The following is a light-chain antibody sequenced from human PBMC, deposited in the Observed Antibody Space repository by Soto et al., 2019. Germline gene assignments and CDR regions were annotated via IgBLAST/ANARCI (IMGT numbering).Light chain of an antibody. J-gene: IGLJ1*01. CDR1: SSDVGGYNF. CDR3: SSYTTSSTLV. V-gene: IGLV2-14*03. Sequence: QSALTQPASVSGSPGQSITLSCTGTSSDVGGYNFVSWYQQHPGKAPKLMIYDVSNRPSGVSNRFSGSKSDNTASLTISGLQAVDEADYYCSSYTTSSTLVFGTGTKVTVL. CDR2: DVS.